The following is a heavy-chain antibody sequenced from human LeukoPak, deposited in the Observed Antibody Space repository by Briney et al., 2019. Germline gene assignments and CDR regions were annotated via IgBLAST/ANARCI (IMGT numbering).Heavy chain of an antibody. D-gene: IGHD3-10*01. V-gene: IGHV4-34*01. CDR2: INHSGGT. Sequence: SETLSLTCAVYGGSFSGYYWSWIRQPPGKGLEWIGEINHSGGTNYNPSLKSRVTISVDTSKNQFSLKLSSVTAADTAVYYCARPPYPSSGTYYFYYWGQGTLVTVSS. CDR1: GGSFSGYY. J-gene: IGHJ4*02. CDR3: ARPPYPSSGTYYFYY.